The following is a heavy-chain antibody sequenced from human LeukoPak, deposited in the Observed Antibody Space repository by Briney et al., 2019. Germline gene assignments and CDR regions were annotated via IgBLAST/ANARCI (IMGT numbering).Heavy chain of an antibody. D-gene: IGHD6-19*01. CDR3: ASMSSGWYDFDY. Sequence: GGCLRLSCAASGFTFSSYWMHWVRQAPGKGLVWVSRINSDGSSTSYADSVKGRFTISRDNAKNTLYLQMNSLRAEDTAVYYCASMSSGWYDFDYWGQGTLVTVSS. CDR1: GFTFSSYW. V-gene: IGHV3-74*01. CDR2: INSDGSST. J-gene: IGHJ4*02.